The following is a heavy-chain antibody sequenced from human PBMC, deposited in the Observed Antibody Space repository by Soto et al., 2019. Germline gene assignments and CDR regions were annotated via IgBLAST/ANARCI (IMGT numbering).Heavy chain of an antibody. D-gene: IGHD3-3*01. Sequence: GGSLRLSCAASGFTFSSYSMNCVRQAPGKGLEWVSSISSSSSYIYYADSVKGRFTISRDNAKNSLYLQMNSLRAEDTAVYYCARDYIGVVIISSGWFDPWGQGTLVTVSS. CDR2: ISSSSSYI. V-gene: IGHV3-21*01. J-gene: IGHJ5*02. CDR3: ARDYIGVVIISSGWFDP. CDR1: GFTFSSYS.